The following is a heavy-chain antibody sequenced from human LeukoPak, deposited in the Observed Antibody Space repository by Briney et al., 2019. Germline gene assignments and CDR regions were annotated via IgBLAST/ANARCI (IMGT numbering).Heavy chain of an antibody. Sequence: GASVKVSCKASGYTFTGYYMHWVRQAPGQGLEWMGWINPNSGGTNYAQKFQGRVTVTRDTSISTAYMELSRLRSDDTAVYYCARARRDSSGYYYVLLDYWGQGTLVTVSS. CDR1: GYTFTGYY. V-gene: IGHV1-2*02. J-gene: IGHJ4*02. CDR3: ARARRDSSGYYYVLLDY. D-gene: IGHD3-22*01. CDR2: INPNSGGT.